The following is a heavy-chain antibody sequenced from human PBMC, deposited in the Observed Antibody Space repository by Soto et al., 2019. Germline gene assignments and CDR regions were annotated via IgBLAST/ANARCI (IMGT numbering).Heavy chain of an antibody. V-gene: IGHV3-48*02. CDR3: ARDVYYIVLVADADDAYDF. CDR1: GFTFSSYS. D-gene: IGHD2-2*01. J-gene: IGHJ3*01. CDR2: ISSSSSTI. Sequence: GSLRLSCAASGFTFSSYSMNWVRQAPGKGLEWVSYISSSSSTIYYADSVKGRFTISRDNAKNSLYLQMNSLRDEDTAVYYCARDVYYIVLVADADDAYDFCSQRTTVIVSS.